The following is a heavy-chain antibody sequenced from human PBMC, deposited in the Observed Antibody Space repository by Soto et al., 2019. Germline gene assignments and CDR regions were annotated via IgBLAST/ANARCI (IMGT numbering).Heavy chain of an antibody. CDR2: IYNSGTT. CDR1: GGSISSYY. V-gene: IGHV4-59*08. D-gene: IGHD2-21*01. J-gene: IGHJ4*02. CDR3: ASAYCGDYCDVASFEY. Sequence: QMQLQESGPGLVKPSETLSLTCSVSGGSISSYYWSWIRQPPGEGLEWIGHIYNSGTTTFNPSLKGRGAISVDTSKNQFSLKLSSVTAADTAVYYCASAYCGDYCDVASFEYWGQGTLVTVSS.